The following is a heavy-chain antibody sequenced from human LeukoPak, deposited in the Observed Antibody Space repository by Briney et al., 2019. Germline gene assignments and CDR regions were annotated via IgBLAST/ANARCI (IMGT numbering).Heavy chain of an antibody. CDR2: FDPEDGET. V-gene: IGHV1-24*01. J-gene: IGHJ6*03. CDR3: ASGLSGGSYYYYYYMDV. Sequence: ASVKVSCKVSGYTLTELSMHWVRQAPGKGLEWMGGFDPEDGETIYAQKFQGRVTMTEDTSTDTAYMELSSLRSEDTAVYYCASGLSGGSYYYYYYMDVWGKGTTVTVSS. D-gene: IGHD1-26*01. CDR1: GYTLTELS.